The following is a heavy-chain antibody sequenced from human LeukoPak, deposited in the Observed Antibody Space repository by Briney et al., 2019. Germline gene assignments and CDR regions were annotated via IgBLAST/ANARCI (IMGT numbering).Heavy chain of an antibody. CDR2: IYTSGST. J-gene: IGHJ6*02. D-gene: IGHD6-19*01. Sequence: SETLSLTCTVSGVSVTSYYWSWLRQPAGKGLEWIGRIYTSGSTSFNPSLRSRLTMSVDTSKNQFSLKLSSVTAADTAVYYCARISLSYSSGEPSDYYYYYGMDVWGQGTTVTVSS. V-gene: IGHV4-4*07. CDR3: ARISLSYSSGEPSDYYYYYGMDV. CDR1: GVSVTSYY.